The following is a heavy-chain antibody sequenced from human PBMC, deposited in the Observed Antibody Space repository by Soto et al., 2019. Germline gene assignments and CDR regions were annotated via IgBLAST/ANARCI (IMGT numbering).Heavy chain of an antibody. CDR1: GFTFSDYY. V-gene: IGHV3-11*05. D-gene: IGHD3-10*01. J-gene: IGHJ6*02. CDR3: SRGGAPLWVGE. Sequence: QVQLVESGGGLVKPGGSLRLSCAASGFTFSDYYMSWIRQAPGRGLEWVSYISSSSSYTNYADSVKGRFTISRDNAKNSLSLQMNSRRAGDTAVYYCSRGGAPLWVGEGGQGTTVTVSS. CDR2: ISSSSSYT.